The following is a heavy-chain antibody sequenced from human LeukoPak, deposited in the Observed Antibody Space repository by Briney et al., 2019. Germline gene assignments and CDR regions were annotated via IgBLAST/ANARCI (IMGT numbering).Heavy chain of an antibody. D-gene: IGHD2-21*02. CDR2: IYTSGST. CDR1: GGSISSGSYY. J-gene: IGHJ4*02. CDR3: ARRTTYLGWRPSESPSCFDY. V-gene: IGHV4-61*02. Sequence: PSQTLSLTCTVSGGSISSGSYYWSWIRQPAGKGLEWIGRIYTSGSTNYNPSLKSRVTISVDTSKNQFSLKLSSVTAADTAVYYCARRTTYLGWRPSESPSCFDYWGQGILVTVSS.